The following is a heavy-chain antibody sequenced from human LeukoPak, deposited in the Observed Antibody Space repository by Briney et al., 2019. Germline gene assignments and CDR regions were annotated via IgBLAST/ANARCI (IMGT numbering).Heavy chain of an antibody. CDR2: IYYSGST. CDR1: GGSISSYY. V-gene: IGHV4-59*08. J-gene: IGHJ2*01. CDR3: ARQGRDGYWYFDL. D-gene: IGHD5-24*01. Sequence: SETLSLTCTVSGGSISSYYWSWIRQPPGKGLEWIGYIYYSGSTNYNPSLKSRVTISVDTSKNQFSLKLSSVTAADTAVYYCARQGRDGYWYFDLWGRGTLVTVSS.